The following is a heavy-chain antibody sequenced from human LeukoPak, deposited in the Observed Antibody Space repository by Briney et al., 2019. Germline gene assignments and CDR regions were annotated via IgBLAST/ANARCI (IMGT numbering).Heavy chain of an antibody. CDR2: IYSGGST. CDR3: ARDLLGWELRYFDY. J-gene: IGHJ4*02. V-gene: IGHV3-66*01. D-gene: IGHD1-26*01. Sequence: PGGSLRLSCAASGFTVSSNYMSWVRQAPGKGLEWVSVIYSGGSTYYADSVKGRFTISRDNSKNTLYLQMNSLRAEDTAVYYCARDLLGWELRYFDYWGQGTLVTVSS. CDR1: GFTVSSNY.